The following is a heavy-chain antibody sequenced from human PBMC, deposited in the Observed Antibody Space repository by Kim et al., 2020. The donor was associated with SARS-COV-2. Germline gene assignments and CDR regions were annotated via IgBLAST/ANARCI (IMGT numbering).Heavy chain of an antibody. D-gene: IGHD2-2*01. V-gene: IGHV3-11*06. CDR2: ISSSSSYT. CDR1: GFTFSDYY. CDR3: ARDPYCSTTSCKGLDY. Sequence: GGSLRLSCAASGFTFSDYYMSWFRQAPGKGLEWVSYISSSSSYTNYADSVMGRFTISRDNAKNSLYLQMNSLRAEDTAVYYCARDPYCSTTSCKGLDYWGQGTLVTVSS. J-gene: IGHJ4*02.